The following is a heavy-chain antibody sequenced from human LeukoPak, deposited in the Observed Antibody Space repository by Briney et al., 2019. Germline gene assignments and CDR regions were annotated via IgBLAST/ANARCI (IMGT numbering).Heavy chain of an antibody. V-gene: IGHV4-39*01. CDR1: GGSISSSSYY. Sequence: PSETLSLTCTVSGGSISSSSYYWGWIRQPPGKGLEWIGSIYYSGSTYYNPSLKSRVTISVDTSKNQFSLKLSSVTAADTAVYYCVVVVPAAYNWFDPWGQGTLVTVSS. J-gene: IGHJ5*02. CDR2: IYYSGST. D-gene: IGHD2-2*01. CDR3: VVVVPAAYNWFDP.